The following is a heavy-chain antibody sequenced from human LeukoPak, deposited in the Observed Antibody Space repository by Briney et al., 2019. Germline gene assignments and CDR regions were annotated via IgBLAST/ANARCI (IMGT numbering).Heavy chain of an antibody. V-gene: IGHV3-20*04. CDR2: INWNGGST. J-gene: IGHJ4*02. CDR3: AAGDRNGWYFDY. Sequence: GGSLRLSCAASEFTFDDHGMSWVCQVPGKGLEWVSGINWNGGSTGYADSVKGRFTISRDNAKNSLYLQMNSLRAEDTALYYCAAGDRNGWYFDYWGQGTLVTVSS. CDR1: EFTFDDHG. D-gene: IGHD6-19*01.